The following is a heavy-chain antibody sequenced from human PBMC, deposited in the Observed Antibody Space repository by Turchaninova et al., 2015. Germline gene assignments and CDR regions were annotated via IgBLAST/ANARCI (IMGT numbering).Heavy chain of an antibody. J-gene: IGHJ4*02. Sequence: EVXLLEXGXGXXXPGGXXGLSWACSGFICGVAWMGWVRHVPGKGLEWVGRIKNKIDGGTIDYAAPVKGRFTISRDDSKNTLFLQLNSLKTEDTGVYYCTTSHLDYDDPDYWGQGTLVTVSS. CDR2: IKNKIDGGTI. CDR1: GFICGVAW. V-gene: IGHV3-15*01. CDR3: TTSHLDYDDPDY. D-gene: IGHD3-3*01.